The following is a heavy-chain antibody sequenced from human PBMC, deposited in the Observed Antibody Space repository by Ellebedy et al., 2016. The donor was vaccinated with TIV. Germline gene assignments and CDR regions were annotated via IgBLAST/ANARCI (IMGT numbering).Heavy chain of an antibody. CDR2: INHSGST. CDR1: GGSFSGYY. V-gene: IGHV4-34*01. D-gene: IGHD1-26*01. J-gene: IGHJ4*02. Sequence: MPSETLSLTCAVYGGSFSGYYWSWIRQPPGKGLEWIGEINHSGSTNYNPSLKSRVTISVDTSKTPFSLKLSSVTAADTAVYYCATRSGGYVDYWGQGTLVTVSS. CDR3: ATRSGGYVDY.